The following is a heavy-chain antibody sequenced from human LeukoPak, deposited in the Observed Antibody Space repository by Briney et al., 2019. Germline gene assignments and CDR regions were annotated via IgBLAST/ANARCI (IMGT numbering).Heavy chain of an antibody. CDR1: GYTFTSYG. CDR3: ARGWGIPAPISWFDP. V-gene: IGHV1-69*05. CDR2: IVPIFGKT. Sequence: ASVKVSCKASGYTFTSYGISWVRQAPGQGLEWMGGIVPIFGKTKYAQKFQGRVTITTDESSSTAYMELSSLRSDDTAIYYCARGWGIPAPISWFDPWGQGTLVTVSS. J-gene: IGHJ5*02. D-gene: IGHD2-2*01.